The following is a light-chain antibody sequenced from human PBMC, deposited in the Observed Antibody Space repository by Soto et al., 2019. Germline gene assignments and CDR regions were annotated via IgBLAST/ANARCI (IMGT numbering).Light chain of an antibody. CDR1: QSVSTW. V-gene: IGKV1-5*01. CDR2: EAS. J-gene: IGKJ2*01. Sequence: DIQMTQSPSILSASVGDRVTISCRASQSVSTWLAWYQQKPGQVPKLLVFEASTLQRGVPSRFSGSGSGTDFTLTITRLQPEDSATYYCQHYDSHRGSFGQGTKLEIK. CDR3: QHYDSHRGS.